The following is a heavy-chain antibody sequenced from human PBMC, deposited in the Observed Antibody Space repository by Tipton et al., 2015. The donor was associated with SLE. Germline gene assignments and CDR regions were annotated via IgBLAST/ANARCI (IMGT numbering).Heavy chain of an antibody. CDR1: GGSISSSSYY. CDR3: ARLDPRDGMDV. J-gene: IGHJ6*02. V-gene: IGHV4-39*01. CDR2: IYYSGST. Sequence: LSLTCTVSGGSISSSSYYWGWIRQPPGKGLEWIGSIYYSGSTYYNPSLKSRVTISVDTSKNQFSLKLSSVTAADTAVYYCARLDPRDGMDVWGQGTTVTVSS.